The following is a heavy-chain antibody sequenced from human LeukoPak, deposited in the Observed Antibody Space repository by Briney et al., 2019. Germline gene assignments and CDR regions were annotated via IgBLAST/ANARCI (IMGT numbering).Heavy chain of an antibody. J-gene: IGHJ2*01. Sequence: SETLSLTCTVSGGSISSYYWSWIRQPPGKGLEWIGYIYYSGSTNYNPSLRSRVTISVDTSKNQFSLKLSSVTAADTAVYYCVRRQWELQYFDLWGRGTLVAVSS. CDR2: IYYSGST. D-gene: IGHD1-26*01. CDR1: GGSISSYY. V-gene: IGHV4-59*01. CDR3: VRRQWELQYFDL.